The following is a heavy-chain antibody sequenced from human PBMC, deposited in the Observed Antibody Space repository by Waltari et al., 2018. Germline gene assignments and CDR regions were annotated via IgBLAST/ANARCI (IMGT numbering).Heavy chain of an antibody. CDR1: GYILTEFS. D-gene: IGHD1-1*01. CDR3: ATDSRGGNDGFDI. Sequence: QGQVVPSGAEVKKPGASVTVSCKVSGYILTEFSIHWGRQAPGKGLEWMGGFDPEDGKRIYAQKFQGRVTMTEDTSTDTAYMELSSLRSEDTAVYYCATDSRGGNDGFDIWGQGTMVTVSS. CDR2: FDPEDGKR. J-gene: IGHJ3*02. V-gene: IGHV1-24*01.